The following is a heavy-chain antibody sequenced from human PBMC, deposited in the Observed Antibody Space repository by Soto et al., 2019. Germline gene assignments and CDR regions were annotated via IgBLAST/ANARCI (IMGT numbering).Heavy chain of an antibody. CDR1: GFTFSSYG. CDR2: ISYDGSNK. CDR3: AKFMSHYDSSVSTFDY. Sequence: PGGSLRLSCAASGFTFSSYGMHWVRQAPGKGLEWVAVISYDGSNKYYADSVKGRFTISRDNSKNTLYLQMNSLRAEDTAVYYCAKFMSHYDSSVSTFDYWGQGTLVTVSS. V-gene: IGHV3-30*18. D-gene: IGHD3-22*01. J-gene: IGHJ4*02.